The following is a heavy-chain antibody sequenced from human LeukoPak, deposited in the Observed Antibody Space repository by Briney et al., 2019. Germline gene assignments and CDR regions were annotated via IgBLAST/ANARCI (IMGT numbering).Heavy chain of an antibody. Sequence: PSVKVSCKVSTYTFTAYYIHWVRQAPGQGLEWMGWINPNSGGTNYAQKFQGRVIMTRDTSISTAYMELSRLRSDDTAVYYCARGSTSPNNLDYWGQGTLVTVSS. CDR1: TYTFTAYY. V-gene: IGHV1-2*02. D-gene: IGHD2-2*01. CDR2: INPNSGGT. J-gene: IGHJ4*02. CDR3: ARGSTSPNNLDY.